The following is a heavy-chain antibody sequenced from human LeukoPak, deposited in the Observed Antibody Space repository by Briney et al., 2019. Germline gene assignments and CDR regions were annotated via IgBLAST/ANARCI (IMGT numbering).Heavy chain of an antibody. Sequence: SQTLSLTCTVSGGSISSGGYYWSWIRQPPGKGLEWIGYIYHSGSTYYNPSHKSRVTISVDRSKNQFSLKLSSVTAADTAVYYCAREATVNYYYYMDVWGKGTTVTVSS. V-gene: IGHV4-30-2*01. J-gene: IGHJ6*03. CDR2: IYHSGST. D-gene: IGHD4-11*01. CDR1: GGSISSGGYY. CDR3: AREATVNYYYYMDV.